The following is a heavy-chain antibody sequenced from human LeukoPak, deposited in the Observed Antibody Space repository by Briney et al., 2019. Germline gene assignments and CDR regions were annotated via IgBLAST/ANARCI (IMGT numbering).Heavy chain of an antibody. CDR3: ARDVDTAMD. CDR2: IYYSGST. CDR1: GGSFSGYY. J-gene: IGHJ4*02. D-gene: IGHD5-18*01. Sequence: SETLSLTCAVYGGSFSGYYWSWIRQPPGKGLEWIGSIYYSGSTYYNPSLKSRVTISVDTSKNQFSLKLSSVTAADTAVYYCARDVDTAMDWGQGTLVTVSS. V-gene: IGHV4-34*01.